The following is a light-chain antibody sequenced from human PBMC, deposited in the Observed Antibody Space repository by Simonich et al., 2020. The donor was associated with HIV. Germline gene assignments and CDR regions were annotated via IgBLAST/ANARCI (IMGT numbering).Light chain of an antibody. V-gene: IGKV4-1*01. CDR2: WAS. CDR3: QQYYSTPLT. J-gene: IGKJ4*01. CDR1: QSCLSSSNNKNY. Sequence: DIVMTQSPDSLTVSLGERATINCKSSQSCLSSSNNKNYLTWYQQKPGQPPKLLIYWASTRESGVPDRFSGSGSGTDFTLTITSLQAEDVAVYFCQQYYSTPLTFGGGTKVEIK.